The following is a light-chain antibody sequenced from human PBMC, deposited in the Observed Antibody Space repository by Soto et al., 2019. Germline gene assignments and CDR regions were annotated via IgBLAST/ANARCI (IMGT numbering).Light chain of an antibody. J-gene: IGKJ4*01. Sequence: IRMTQSPPSLSASTGDRVTITCRASERVNSYLAWYQQKPGRAPELLICAASTLQSGVPSRFSGSGSGTDFTLTISFLQSEDFATYFCQQYYSYPLTFGGGTKVDIK. CDR3: QQYYSYPLT. CDR2: AAS. V-gene: IGKV1-8*01. CDR1: ERVNSY.